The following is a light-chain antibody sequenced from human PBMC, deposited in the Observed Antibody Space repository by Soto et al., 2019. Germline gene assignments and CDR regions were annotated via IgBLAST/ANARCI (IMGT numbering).Light chain of an antibody. CDR2: GAS. CDR1: QSVSSSF. Sequence: EIVLTQSPGTLSLSPGERATLSCRASQSVSSSFLAWYQQKPGQAPRLLIYGASSRATGIPDRFSGSGSGTDVTLTISRLEPEDFAVYYCQQCGSSSWTFGQGTKVEIK. J-gene: IGKJ1*01. CDR3: QQCGSSSWT. V-gene: IGKV3-20*01.